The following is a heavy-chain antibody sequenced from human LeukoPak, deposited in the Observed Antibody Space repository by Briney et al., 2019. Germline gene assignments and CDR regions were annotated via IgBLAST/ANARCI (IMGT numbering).Heavy chain of an antibody. CDR3: ARDKVTVTGNWFDS. D-gene: IGHD4-17*01. Sequence: SETLSLTCTVSGGSFTSGGYYWSWIRQPPGKGLEWMGYIYYTGSTHYNPSLKSRISMSVDTSKRQFSLNLMSVTGADTAIYYCARDKVTVTGNWFDSWGQGTLVAVSS. V-gene: IGHV4-31*03. J-gene: IGHJ5*01. CDR2: IYYTGST. CDR1: GGSFTSGGYY.